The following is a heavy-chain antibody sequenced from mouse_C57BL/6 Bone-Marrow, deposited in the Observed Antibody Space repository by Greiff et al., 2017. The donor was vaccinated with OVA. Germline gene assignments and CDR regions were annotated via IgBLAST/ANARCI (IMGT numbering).Heavy chain of an antibody. CDR2: IYPGDGDT. Sequence: QVQLQQSGAELVKPGASVKISCKASGYAFSSYWMNWVKQRPGKGLEWIGQIYPGDGDTNYNGKFKGKATLTADKSSSTAYMQLSSLTSEDSAVYFRARSSYDYDEAAMDYWGQGTSVTVSS. D-gene: IGHD2-4*01. CDR1: GYAFSSYW. V-gene: IGHV1-80*01. J-gene: IGHJ4*01. CDR3: ARSSYDYDEAAMDY.